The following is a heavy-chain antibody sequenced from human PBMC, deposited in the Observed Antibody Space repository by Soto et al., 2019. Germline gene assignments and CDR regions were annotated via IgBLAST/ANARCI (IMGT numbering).Heavy chain of an antibody. J-gene: IGHJ4*02. CDR1: GFTFSSHA. D-gene: IGHD1-1*01. CDR2: LGGIGA. V-gene: IGHV3-23*01. Sequence: VGSQRLSCVGSGFTFSSHAITWVRQAPGKGLEWVSTLGGIGAFYADSVKGRFTISRDDSKNTVNLQMSGLRAEDTAIYYCAKDLTTHDYWGQATVVNV. CDR3: AKDLTTHDY.